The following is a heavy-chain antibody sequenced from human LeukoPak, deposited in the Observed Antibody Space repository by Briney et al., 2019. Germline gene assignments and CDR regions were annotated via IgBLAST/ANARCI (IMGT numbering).Heavy chain of an antibody. CDR1: GFTISSNG. CDR2: IKQDGGEK. CDR3: ARGDFGVVTHFDY. Sequence: GGSLRLSCTASGFTISSNGMSWVRQAPGRGLEWVANIKQDGGEKYYVDSVKGRFTISRDNAKNSLYLQMNSLRAEDTAIYYCARGDFGVVTHFDYWGQGTLVTVSS. D-gene: IGHD3-3*01. J-gene: IGHJ4*02. V-gene: IGHV3-7*01.